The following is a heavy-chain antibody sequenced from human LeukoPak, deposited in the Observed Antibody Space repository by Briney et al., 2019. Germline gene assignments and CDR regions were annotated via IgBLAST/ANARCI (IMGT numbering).Heavy chain of an antibody. J-gene: IGHJ6*02. D-gene: IGHD3-10*01. Sequence: ASVKVSCKASGYTFTSYDINWVRQATGQGREWVGWMNPNSGNTGYAQKFQGRVTMTRNTSISTAYMELSSLRSEDTAVYYCARVEYREYYYGSGSYYDVDGMDVWGQGTTVTVSS. V-gene: IGHV1-8*01. CDR2: MNPNSGNT. CDR3: ARVEYREYYYGSGSYYDVDGMDV. CDR1: GYTFTSYD.